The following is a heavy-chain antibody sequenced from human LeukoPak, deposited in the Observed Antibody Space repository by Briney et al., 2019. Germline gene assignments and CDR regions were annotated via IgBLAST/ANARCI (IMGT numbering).Heavy chain of an antibody. Sequence: GGSLRLSCAASGFTFSSYSMNWVRQAPGKGLEWVASIRGSSSYIYYADSVNGRFTISRDNVKNSLFLQMNNLSAEDTAVYYCARTKATLWFGESWGQGTLVTVSS. V-gene: IGHV3-21*01. J-gene: IGHJ5*02. D-gene: IGHD3-10*01. CDR3: ARTKATLWFGES. CDR1: GFTFSSYS. CDR2: IRGSSSYI.